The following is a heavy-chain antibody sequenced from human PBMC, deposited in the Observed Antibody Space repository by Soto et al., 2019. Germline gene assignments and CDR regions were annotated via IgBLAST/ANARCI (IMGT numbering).Heavy chain of an antibody. V-gene: IGHV4-30-4*01. CDR2: IYYSGST. Sequence: XQTLSVPCTAAGGSISSNDYYWSWIRQPPGKGLEWIGYIYYSGSTYYNPSLKSRVTISVDTSKNQFSLKLRSMTAADTAVYYCASSDIVVVPAAMSIWGQGTLVTVSS. CDR3: ASSDIVVVPAAMSI. CDR1: GGSISSNDYY. D-gene: IGHD2-2*01. J-gene: IGHJ4*02.